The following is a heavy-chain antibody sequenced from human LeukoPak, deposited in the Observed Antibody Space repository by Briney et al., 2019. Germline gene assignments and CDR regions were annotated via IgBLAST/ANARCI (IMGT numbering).Heavy chain of an antibody. Sequence: KFGESLKISCKGSGYSFISYWIGWVRQMPGKGLEWMGIIYPGDSDTRYSPSFQGQVTISADKSISTAYLQWSSLKASDTAMYYCARHVSAYGDSDTQTLYYYYYMDVWGKGTTVTISS. J-gene: IGHJ6*03. CDR3: ARHVSAYGDSDTQTLYYYYYMDV. D-gene: IGHD4-17*01. CDR2: IYPGDSDT. V-gene: IGHV5-51*01. CDR1: GYSFISYW.